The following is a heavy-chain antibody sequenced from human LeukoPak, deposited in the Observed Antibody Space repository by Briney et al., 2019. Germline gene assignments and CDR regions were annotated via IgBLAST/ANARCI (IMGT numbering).Heavy chain of an antibody. J-gene: IGHJ1*01. Sequence: GGSLILSCAASGFTFTTYSMNWVRQAPGKGLEWVSYMSDSGSLIYYADSVKGRFTISRDNAKNSLYLQMNSLRAEDTAVYYCARGRFSGSYYGEYFQHWGQGTLVTVSS. D-gene: IGHD1-26*01. CDR1: GFTFTTYS. CDR3: ARGRFSGSYYGEYFQH. V-gene: IGHV3-48*04. CDR2: MSDSGSLI.